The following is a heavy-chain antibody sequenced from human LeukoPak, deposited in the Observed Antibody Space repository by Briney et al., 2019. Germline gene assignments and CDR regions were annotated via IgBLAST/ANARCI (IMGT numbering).Heavy chain of an antibody. Sequence: PSETLSLTCAVYGGSFSGYYWSWIRQPPGKGLEWIGEINHSGSTNYNPSLKSRVTISVDTSKNQFSLKLSSVTAADTAVYYCARGNPLRFLEWLLRGKLWFDPWGQGTLVTVSS. CDR1: GGSFSGYY. V-gene: IGHV4-34*01. CDR3: ARGNPLRFLEWLLRGKLWFDP. CDR2: INHSGST. D-gene: IGHD3-3*01. J-gene: IGHJ5*02.